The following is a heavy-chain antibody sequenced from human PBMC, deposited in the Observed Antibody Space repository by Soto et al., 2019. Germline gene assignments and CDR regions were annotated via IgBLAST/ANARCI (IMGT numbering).Heavy chain of an antibody. Sequence: EVQLVESGGGLVRPGGSLRLSCTASGFTFSTAWMSWVRQAPGKGLEWVARIKSETDGGTRDHSAPVEGRFTISRDDSKNTLYLQMNSLKTEDTAVYYCTTDDYFWGSDVYRWAHWGQGTLVTVSS. J-gene: IGHJ4*02. CDR3: TTDDYFWGSDVYRWAH. CDR1: GFTFSTAW. V-gene: IGHV3-15*01. CDR2: IKSETDGGTR. D-gene: IGHD3-16*01.